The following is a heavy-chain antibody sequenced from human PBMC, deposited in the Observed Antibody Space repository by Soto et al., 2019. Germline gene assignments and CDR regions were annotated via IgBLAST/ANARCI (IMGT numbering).Heavy chain of an antibody. CDR1: GFTFSSYA. V-gene: IGHV3-30*04. J-gene: IGHJ5*01. D-gene: IGHD3-3*01. CDR2: VSYDGSDK. Sequence: QVQLVESGGGVVQPGRSLRLSCAASGFTFSSYAMHWVRQAPGRGLEWVAVVSYDGSDKYYADSVKGRFTISRDNSKDTLYLQMINLRGEDAAVYSCARDFLAIMTITTGQAVDSWGQGTLVTVSS. CDR3: ARDFLAIMTITTGQAVDS.